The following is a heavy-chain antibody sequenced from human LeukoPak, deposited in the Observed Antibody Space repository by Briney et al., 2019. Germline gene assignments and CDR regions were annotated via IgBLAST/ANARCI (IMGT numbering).Heavy chain of an antibody. V-gene: IGHV3-11*01. CDR3: AKGANMWFGELSY. D-gene: IGHD3-10*01. J-gene: IGHJ4*02. CDR2: ISSSGSTI. CDR1: GFTFSDYY. Sequence: GGSLRLSCAASGFTFSDYYMSWIRQAPGEGLEWVSYISSSGSTIYYADSVKGRFTISRDNAKNSLYLQMNSLRAEDTAVYYCAKGANMWFGELSYWGQGTLVTVSS.